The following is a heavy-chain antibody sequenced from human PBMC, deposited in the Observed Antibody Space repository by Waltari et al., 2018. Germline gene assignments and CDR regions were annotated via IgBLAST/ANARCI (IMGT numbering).Heavy chain of an antibody. J-gene: IGHJ3*02. CDR3: ARENSRSGYNSPNAVDI. Sequence: QVQLVQSGAEVKKPGSSVKVSCKASVGTFSSYAISWVRQAPGQGLGWVGGVIPSVGTANAAQQFQGRVTITADESTSTAYLELSSLRSEDTAVYYCARENSRSGYNSPNAVDIWGQGTMVTVSS. D-gene: IGHD5-12*01. V-gene: IGHV1-69*13. CDR1: VGTFSSYA. CDR2: VIPSVGTA.